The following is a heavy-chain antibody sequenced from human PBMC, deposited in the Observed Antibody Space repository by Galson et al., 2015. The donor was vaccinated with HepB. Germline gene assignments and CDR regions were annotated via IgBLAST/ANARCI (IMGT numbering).Heavy chain of an antibody. D-gene: IGHD6-13*01. CDR3: ARHGSALRYSSSWPHLDFDF. J-gene: IGHJ4*02. CDR2: IDPSDSYT. V-gene: IGHV5-10-1*01. Sequence: QSGAEVKEPGASLRISCRGSGYSFTNYWISWVRQMPGKGLEWMGMIDPSDSYTNYSPSFEGHVTISTDRSISAAYLQWSSLKASDTAIYYCARHGSALRYSSSWPHLDFDFWGQGTLVTVSS. CDR1: GYSFTNYW.